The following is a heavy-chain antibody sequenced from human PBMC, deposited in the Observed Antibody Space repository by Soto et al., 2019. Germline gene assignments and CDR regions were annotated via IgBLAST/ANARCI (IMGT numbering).Heavy chain of an antibody. V-gene: IGHV1-69*06. CDR3: AKGVYDFWSGYYRSQDGMDV. CDR2: IIPIFGTA. J-gene: IGHJ6*02. CDR1: GGTFSSYA. Sequence: SVKVSCKASGGTFSSYAISWVRQAPGQGLEWMGGIIPIFGTANYAQKFQGRVTITADKSTSTAYMELSSLRSEDTAVYYCAKGVYDFWSGYYRSQDGMDVWGQGTTVTVSS. D-gene: IGHD3-3*01.